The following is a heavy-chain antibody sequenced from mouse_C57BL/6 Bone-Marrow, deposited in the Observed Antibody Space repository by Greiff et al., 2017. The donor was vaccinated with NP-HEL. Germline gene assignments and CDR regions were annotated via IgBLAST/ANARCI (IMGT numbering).Heavy chain of an antibody. CDR1: GYTFTSYG. V-gene: IGHV1-81*01. Sequence: QVQLKESGAELARPGASVKLSCKASGYTFTSYGISWVKQRTGQGLEWIGEIYPRSGNTYYNEKFKGKATLTADKYSSTAYMELRSLTSEDSAVYFCARDYYGSSVFDYWGQGTTLTVSS. CDR2: IYPRSGNT. D-gene: IGHD1-1*01. J-gene: IGHJ2*01. CDR3: ARDYYGSSVFDY.